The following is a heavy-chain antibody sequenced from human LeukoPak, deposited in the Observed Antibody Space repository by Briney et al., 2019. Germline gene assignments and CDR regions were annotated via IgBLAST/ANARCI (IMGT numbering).Heavy chain of an antibody. V-gene: IGHV3-21*01. CDR1: GFTFSSYS. CDR3: LASSNSVLAFDY. Sequence: PGGSPRLSCAASGFTFSSYSMNWVRQAPGKGLEWVSSISSSSYIYYADSVKGRFTISRDNAKNSLYLQMNSLRAEDTAVYYCLASSNSVLAFDYWGQGTLVTVSS. D-gene: IGHD4-23*01. CDR2: ISSSSYI. J-gene: IGHJ4*02.